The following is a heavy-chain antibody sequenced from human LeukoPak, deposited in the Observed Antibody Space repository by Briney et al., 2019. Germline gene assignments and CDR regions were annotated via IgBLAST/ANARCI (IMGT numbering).Heavy chain of an antibody. D-gene: IGHD3-16*02. J-gene: IGHJ6*03. CDR3: ALGVIHYYYYYYMDV. CDR2: ISAYNGNT. CDR1: GYTFTSYG. V-gene: IGHV1-18*01. Sequence: ASVKVSCKASGYTFTSYGISWVRQAPGQGLEWTGWISAYNGNTNYAQKLQGRVTMTTDTSTSTAYMELGSLRSEDTAVYYCALGVIHYYYYYYMDVWGKGTTVTVSS.